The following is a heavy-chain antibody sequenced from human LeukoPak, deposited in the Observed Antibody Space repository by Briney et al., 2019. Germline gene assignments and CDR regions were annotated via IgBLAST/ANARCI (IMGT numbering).Heavy chain of an antibody. CDR1: GFTFSSYS. V-gene: IGHV3-21*01. J-gene: IGHJ6*02. CDR2: ISSSSYI. Sequence: GGSLRLSCAASGFTFSSYSMNWVRQAPGKGLEWVSSISSSSYIYYADSVKGRFTISRDNAKKSLYLQMNSLRAEDTAMYYCARDHCSSASCHTYYGMDLWGQGTTVTVSS. CDR3: ARDHCSSASCHTYYGMDL. D-gene: IGHD2-2*02.